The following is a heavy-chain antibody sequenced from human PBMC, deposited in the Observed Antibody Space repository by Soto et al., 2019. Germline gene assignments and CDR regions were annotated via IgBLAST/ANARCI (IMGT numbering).Heavy chain of an antibody. D-gene: IGHD5-12*01. CDR2: ISGRGERT. V-gene: IGHV3-23*01. J-gene: IGHJ4*02. Sequence: EAQLLESGGGLVQPGGSLRLSCVVSGFTFSAYAMSWVRQTPGRGLEWVAAISGRGERTYYADSGKGRFTISRDNSKDTLYLQMDSLRDEDTAGYYWAKDAFSGYESAYWGQGTLVSVSS. CDR1: GFTFSAYA. CDR3: AKDAFSGYESAY.